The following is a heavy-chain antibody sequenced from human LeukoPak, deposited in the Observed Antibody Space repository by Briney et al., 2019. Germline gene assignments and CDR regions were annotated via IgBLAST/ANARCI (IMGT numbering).Heavy chain of an antibody. D-gene: IGHD4-17*01. V-gene: IGHV3-30*18. CDR1: GFTFSSYG. CDR2: ISYDGSYK. CDR3: AKVGDYGDYALDY. J-gene: IGHJ4*02. Sequence: PGSSLRLSCAASGFTFSSYGMHWVRQAPGKGLERVAVISYDGSYKYYADSVKGRFTISRDNSKNTLYLQMNSLRAEDTAVYYCAKVGDYGDYALDYWGQGTLVTVSS.